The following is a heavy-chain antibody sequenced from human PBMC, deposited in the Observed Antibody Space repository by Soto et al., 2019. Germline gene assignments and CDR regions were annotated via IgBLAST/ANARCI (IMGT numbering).Heavy chain of an antibody. J-gene: IGHJ4*01. V-gene: IGHV1-3*01. Sequence: ASVKVSCKASGYMFSKSAMHWERQAPGQRLEWMGWISGDSGNTKYSPKLQDRVTITRDTSASTAYMELSSLRSEDTALYYGARDGVPAGNINFDYWGQGTLVTVSS. D-gene: IGHD6-19*01. CDR2: ISGDSGNT. CDR1: GYMFSKSA. CDR3: ARDGVPAGNINFDY.